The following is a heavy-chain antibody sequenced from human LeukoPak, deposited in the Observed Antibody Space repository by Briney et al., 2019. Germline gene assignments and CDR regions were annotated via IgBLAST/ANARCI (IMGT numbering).Heavy chain of an antibody. CDR2: VYYSGST. CDR3: ARHSFYYYYHIDV. J-gene: IGHJ6*03. CDR1: GGSISSSAYY. V-gene: IGHV4-39*01. Sequence: SETLSLTCTVSGGSISSSAYYWGWIRQSPGRGLEWIGDVYYSGSTFYNPSLMSRVTISADTSMSQFSLKLSSVTAADTAVYYCARHSFYYYYHIDVWGKGTTVIVSS.